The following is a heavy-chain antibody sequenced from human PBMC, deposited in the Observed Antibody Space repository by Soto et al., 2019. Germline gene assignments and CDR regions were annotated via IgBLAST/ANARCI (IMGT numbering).Heavy chain of an antibody. CDR1: GFTFTSSA. Sequence: QMQLVQSGPEVKKPGTSVKVSCKASGFTFTSSAVQWVRQARGQRLEWIGWIVVGSGNTNYAQKFQERVTITRDMSTSTAYMELSSLRSEDTAVYYCAATYYDSSGYYPTAGDYWGQGTLVTVSS. CDR3: AATYYDSSGYYPTAGDY. V-gene: IGHV1-58*01. D-gene: IGHD3-22*01. J-gene: IGHJ4*02. CDR2: IVVGSGNT.